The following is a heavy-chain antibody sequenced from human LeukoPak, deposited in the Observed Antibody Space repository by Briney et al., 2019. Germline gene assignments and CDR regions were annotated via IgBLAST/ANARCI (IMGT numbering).Heavy chain of an antibody. CDR1: GFTFSSYS. CDR3: ARAYSSSWYYFDD. D-gene: IGHD6-13*01. J-gene: IGHJ4*02. Sequence: TGGSLRLSCAASGFTFSSYSMNWVRQAPGKGLEWVSSISSSSSYIYYADSVKGRFTISRDNAKNSLYLQMNSLRAEDTAVYYCARAYSSSWYYFDDWGQGTLVTVSS. V-gene: IGHV3-21*01. CDR2: ISSSSSYI.